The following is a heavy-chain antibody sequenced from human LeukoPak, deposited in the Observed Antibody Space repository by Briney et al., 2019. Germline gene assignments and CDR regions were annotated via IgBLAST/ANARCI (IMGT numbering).Heavy chain of an antibody. V-gene: IGHV3-23*01. Sequence: GGSLRLSCAASGFSFNNHAMNWVRQAPGKGLEWVSTISVSGDSTFYADSVQGRFTISRDTSRNSRSLHMNSLSAEDTAVYFCARRGGRNGWGDFDYWGQGTLVTVSS. J-gene: IGHJ4*02. CDR2: ISVSGDST. CDR1: GFSFNNHA. CDR3: ARRGGRNGWGDFDY. D-gene: IGHD3-10*01.